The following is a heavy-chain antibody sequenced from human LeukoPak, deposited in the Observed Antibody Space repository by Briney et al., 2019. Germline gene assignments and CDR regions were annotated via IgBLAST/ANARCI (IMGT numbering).Heavy chain of an antibody. CDR1: GFTFSSYA. V-gene: IGHV3-30-3*01. CDR2: ISYDGSNK. CDR3: ARDRPHDYVWGGRLDY. Sequence: PGGSLRLTCAASGFTFSSYAMHWVRQAPGKGLEWVAVISYDGSNKYYADSVKGRFTISRDNSKNTLYLQMNSLRAEDTAVYYCARDRPHDYVWGGRLDYWGQGTLVTVSS. D-gene: IGHD3-16*01. J-gene: IGHJ4*02.